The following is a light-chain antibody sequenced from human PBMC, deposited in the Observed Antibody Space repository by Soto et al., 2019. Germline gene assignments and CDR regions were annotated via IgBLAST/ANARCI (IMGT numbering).Light chain of an antibody. CDR2: EVT. CDR1: GSNVGGYNY. J-gene: IGLJ1*01. CDR3: SSFTSSSTLPYV. Sequence: QSVLTQPASMSGSPGQSITISCTGTGSNVGGYNYVSWYQQHPGKAPKLMIYEVTNRPSGVSHRFSGSNSGNTASLTISGLQPEDEADYYCSSFTSSSTLPYVFGTGTKATVL. V-gene: IGLV2-14*01.